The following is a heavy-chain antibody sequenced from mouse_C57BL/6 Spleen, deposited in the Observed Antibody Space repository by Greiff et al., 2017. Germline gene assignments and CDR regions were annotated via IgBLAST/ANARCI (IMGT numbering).Heavy chain of an antibody. CDR2: IDPSDSYT. J-gene: IGHJ1*03. V-gene: IGHV1-69*01. CDR1: GYNFTSYW. CDR3: ARAWDDWYFDV. Sequence: VQLQQPGAELVMPGASVKLSCKASGYNFTSYWMHWVKQRPGQGLEWIGEIDPSDSYTNYDQKFKGKSTLTVDKFSSTAYMQLSSLTSEDSAVYYCARAWDDWYFDVWGTGTTVTVSS. D-gene: IGHD4-1*01.